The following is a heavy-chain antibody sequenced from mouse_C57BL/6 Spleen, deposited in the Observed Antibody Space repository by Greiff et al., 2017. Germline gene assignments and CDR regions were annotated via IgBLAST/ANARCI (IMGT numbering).Heavy chain of an antibody. Sequence: EVQLVESGGGLVKPGGSLKLSCAASGFTFSDYGMHWVRQAPEKGLEWVAYISSGSSTIYYAVTVKGRFTISRDNAKNTQFLQMTSLRSEDTAMYYCARDYGNYDYYAMDYWGQGTSVTVSS. J-gene: IGHJ4*01. CDR3: ARDYGNYDYYAMDY. CDR2: ISSGSSTI. V-gene: IGHV5-17*01. CDR1: GFTFSDYG. D-gene: IGHD2-1*01.